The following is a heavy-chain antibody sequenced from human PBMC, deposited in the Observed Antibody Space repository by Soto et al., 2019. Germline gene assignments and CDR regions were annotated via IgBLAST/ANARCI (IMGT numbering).Heavy chain of an antibody. CDR1: GFTFTSSA. J-gene: IGHJ3*02. D-gene: IGHD1-1*01. CDR3: AAVGGKTGTTMGFGAFDI. Sequence: QMQLVQSGPEVKKPGTSGKVSCRPSGFTFTSSARRGVRQAGGQRLGWIGWIVVGSGNTNYAQKFQERFTITRDMSTSTAYMELSSLRSEDTAVYYCAAVGGKTGTTMGFGAFDIWGQGTMVTVSS. CDR2: IVVGSGNT. V-gene: IGHV1-58*02.